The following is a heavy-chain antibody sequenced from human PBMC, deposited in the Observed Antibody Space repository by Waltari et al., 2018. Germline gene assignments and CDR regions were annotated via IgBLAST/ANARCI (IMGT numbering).Heavy chain of an antibody. CDR3: ARGHWGDY. CDR2: ITNDGKHT. CDR1: GFTFSRFF. V-gene: IGHV3-23*03. D-gene: IGHD3-16*01. Sequence: EVQLLESGGHLVQPGGSLRLSCAASGFTFSRFFMMWVRQPPGKGLEWVSVITNDGKHTVYSESVTGRFTVARDNYKNMMYLQMNSLRPEDTALYCCARGHWGDYWGQGSLVTVSS. J-gene: IGHJ4*02.